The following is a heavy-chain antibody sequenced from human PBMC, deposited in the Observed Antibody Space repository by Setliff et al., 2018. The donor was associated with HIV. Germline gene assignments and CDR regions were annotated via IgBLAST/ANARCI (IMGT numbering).Heavy chain of an antibody. CDR2: IIPIFGST. V-gene: IGHV1-69*13. CDR3: ARDDHYYDSGSYYSDWYFDL. CDR1: GYTFTGYY. J-gene: IGHJ2*01. D-gene: IGHD3-10*01. Sequence: SVKVSCKASGYTFTGYYMHWVRQAPGQGLEWMGGIIPIFGSTKYAQKFQGRVTISADESTTTADMELSSLRSEDTAVYYCARDDHYYDSGSYYSDWYFDLWG.